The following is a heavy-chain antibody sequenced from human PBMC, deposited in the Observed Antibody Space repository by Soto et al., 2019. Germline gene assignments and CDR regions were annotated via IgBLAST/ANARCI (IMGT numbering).Heavy chain of an antibody. J-gene: IGHJ4*02. CDR1: GGSISNNY. V-gene: IGHV4-59*08. Sequence: SETLSLTCAVSGGSISNNYWNWIRQPPGKGLEWIGYIYYSGSTNYSPSLKSRVTISVDASKNQFSLKLTSVTAADTAVYYCARQIRVHGSGLQNIDYWGQGTLVTVSS. D-gene: IGHD3-10*01. CDR2: IYYSGST. CDR3: ARQIRVHGSGLQNIDY.